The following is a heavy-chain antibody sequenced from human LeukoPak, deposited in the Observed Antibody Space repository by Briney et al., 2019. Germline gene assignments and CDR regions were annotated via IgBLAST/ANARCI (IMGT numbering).Heavy chain of an antibody. D-gene: IGHD2/OR15-2a*01. J-gene: IGHJ6*02. CDR2: IKADGSGT. CDR1: GFTIGPYA. V-gene: IGHV3-43*02. Sequence: GALRLSCAASGFTIGPYAMYWVRQGPGRGLEWVSVIKADGSGTFYADSERGRFTTSRDNSKNSLYLQMNSLTSEDTALYYCATWAFYHNLDVWGQGTTVIVSS. CDR3: ATWAFYHNLDV.